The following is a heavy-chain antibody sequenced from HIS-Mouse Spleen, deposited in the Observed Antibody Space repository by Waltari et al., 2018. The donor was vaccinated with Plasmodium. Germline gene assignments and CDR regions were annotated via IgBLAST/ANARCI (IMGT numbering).Heavy chain of an antibody. CDR1: GFSLSTSGMC. D-gene: IGHD6-6*01. CDR2: IDWDDDK. CDR3: ARTTYSSSSAKYYYYGMDV. Sequence: QVTLRESGPALVKPTQTLTLTCTFSGFSLSTSGMCVSWIRPPPGKALEWLARIDWDDDKYYSTSLKTRLTISKDTSKNQVVLTMTNMDPVDTATYYCARTTYSSSSAKYYYYGMDVWGQGTTVTVPS. J-gene: IGHJ6*02. V-gene: IGHV2-70*15.